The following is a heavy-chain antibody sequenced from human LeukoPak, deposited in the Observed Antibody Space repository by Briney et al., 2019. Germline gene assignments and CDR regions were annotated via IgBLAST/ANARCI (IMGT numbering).Heavy chain of an antibody. V-gene: IGHV3-15*01. CDR2: IKSKTEGGTT. Sequence: GGSLRLSCAASGFTFSNAWMSWVRQAPGKGLEWVGRIKSKTEGGTTDYAAPVKGRFTISRDDSKNTLYLQMNSLKTEDTAVYYCTTDWGYYDSSGYYSTEYFQHWGQGTLVTVSS. CDR3: TTDWGYYDSSGYYSTEYFQH. CDR1: GFTFSNAW. J-gene: IGHJ1*01. D-gene: IGHD3-22*01.